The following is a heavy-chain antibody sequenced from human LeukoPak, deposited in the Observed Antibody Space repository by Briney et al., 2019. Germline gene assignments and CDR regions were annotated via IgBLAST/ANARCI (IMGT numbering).Heavy chain of an antibody. V-gene: IGHV3-21*04. CDR3: ARDQKALRFLEWLQPSHSDY. Sequence: PGGSLRLSCAASGFTFSSYNMNWVRQAPGKGLEWVSSISSSSSYIYYADSVKGRFTISRDNAKNSLYLQMNSLRAEDTAVYYCARDQKALRFLEWLQPSHSDYWGQGTLVTVSS. CDR2: ISSSSSYI. J-gene: IGHJ4*02. CDR1: GFTFSSYN. D-gene: IGHD3-3*01.